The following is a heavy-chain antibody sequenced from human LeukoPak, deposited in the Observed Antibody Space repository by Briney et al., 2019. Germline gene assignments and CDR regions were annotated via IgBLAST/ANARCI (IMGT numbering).Heavy chain of an antibody. V-gene: IGHV3-23*01. D-gene: IGHD6-13*01. J-gene: IGHJ4*02. Sequence: GKSLRLACVASGFTFENYAMSWVRQAPGRGLEWVSTVSGSGDSTYFADSVKGRFTISRDNSKNTLFLQMNSLRAEDTAVYYCAKGGQYGSSRYLIDYWGLGTLVTVSS. CDR3: AKGGQYGSSRYLIDY. CDR2: VSGSGDST. CDR1: GFTFENYA.